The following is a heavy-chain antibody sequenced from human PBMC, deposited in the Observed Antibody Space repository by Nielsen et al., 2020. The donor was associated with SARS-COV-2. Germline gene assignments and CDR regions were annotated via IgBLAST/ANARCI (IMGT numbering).Heavy chain of an antibody. CDR2: IDSYGTSI. V-gene: IGHV3-74*01. CDR1: GFTFSTSW. D-gene: IGHD4-17*01. Sequence: GESLKISCAVSGFTFSTSWMHWVRQAPGKGLVWVSRIDSYGTSISYADSVKGRFTISRDNAKNTLYLQMDSLRAEDTATYYCAKGGLTPVTPAHYWGQGTVVTVSS. CDR3: AKGGLTPVTPAHY. J-gene: IGHJ4*02.